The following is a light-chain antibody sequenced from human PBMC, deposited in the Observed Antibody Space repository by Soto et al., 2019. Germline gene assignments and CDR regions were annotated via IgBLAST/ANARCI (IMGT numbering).Light chain of an antibody. J-gene: IGLJ1*01. CDR2: DVS. CDR3: SSYTSSSTRLYV. CDR1: SSDVGGYNY. Sequence: QSALTHPASVSWSPGQSITISCTGTSSDVGGYNYVSWYQQHPGKAPKLMIYDVSNRPSGVSNRFSGSKSGNTASLTISGLQAEDEADYYCSSYTSSSTRLYVFGTGTKVTVL. V-gene: IGLV2-14*01.